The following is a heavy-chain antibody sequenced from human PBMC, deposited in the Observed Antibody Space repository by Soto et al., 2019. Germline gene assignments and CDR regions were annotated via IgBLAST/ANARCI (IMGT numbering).Heavy chain of an antibody. CDR3: ATGTNGTTGWYHP. CDR1: GYTFTDFY. J-gene: IGHJ5*02. Sequence: QEQLVQSGTEVKKPGASVTVSCKSSGYTFTDFYLHWLRQAPGQGLEWVGWINPKTGDTKSSQKLQGRVTMSRDSSFSTAYIDLTSLTSDDTAMYYCATGTNGTTGWYHPWGQGTRVTV. V-gene: IGHV1-2*02. D-gene: IGHD1-1*01. CDR2: INPKTGDT.